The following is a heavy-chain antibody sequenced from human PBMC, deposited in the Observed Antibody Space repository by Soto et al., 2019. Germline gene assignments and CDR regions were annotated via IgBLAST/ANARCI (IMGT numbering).Heavy chain of an antibody. CDR3: AKEDKWLVRGTDY. V-gene: IGHV3-23*01. D-gene: IGHD6-19*01. CDR1: GFTFSSYA. J-gene: IGHJ4*02. Sequence: EVQLLESGGGLVQPGGSLRLSCAASGFTFSSYAMSWVRQAPGKGLEWVSGISGSGGSTYYADSVKGRFTNSGDNSKNTLYLQMNGLRAEDTAVYYCAKEDKWLVRGTDYWGLGTLVTVSS. CDR2: ISGSGGST.